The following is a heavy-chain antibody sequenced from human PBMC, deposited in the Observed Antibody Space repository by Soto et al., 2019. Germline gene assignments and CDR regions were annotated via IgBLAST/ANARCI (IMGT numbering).Heavy chain of an antibody. D-gene: IGHD2-15*01. V-gene: IGHV3-49*03. CDR2: IRSKAYGGTT. CDR3: TRGVGYYYYGMDV. Sequence: PGGSLRLSCTASGFTFGYYAMSWFRQAPGKGLEWVGFIRSKAYGGTTEYAASVKGRFTISRDDSKSIAYLQMNSLKTEDTAVYYCTRGVGYYYYGMDVWGQGTTVTVSS. J-gene: IGHJ6*02. CDR1: GFTFGYYA.